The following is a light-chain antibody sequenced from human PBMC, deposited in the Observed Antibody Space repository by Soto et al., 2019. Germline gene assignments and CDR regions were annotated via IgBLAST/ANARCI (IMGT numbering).Light chain of an antibody. J-gene: IGKJ4*01. Sequence: ITYSRDPLHESLGERVTINCKSSQSVLYSSNNRNYLAWFQQKPGQPPKLLIYWASTRESGVPDRFSGSGSGTDFTLTISGLQAEDGAVYYCQQYYNTPLTFGGGTKVDIK. CDR3: QQYYNTPLT. CDR2: WAS. V-gene: IGKV4-1*01. CDR1: QSVLYSSNNRNY.